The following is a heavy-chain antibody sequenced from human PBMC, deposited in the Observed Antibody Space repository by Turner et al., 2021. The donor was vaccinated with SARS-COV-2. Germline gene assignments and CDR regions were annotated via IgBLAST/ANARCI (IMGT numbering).Heavy chain of an antibody. D-gene: IGHD4-17*01. V-gene: IGHV1-18*01. CDR2: ISAYNGNT. CDR1: GYTFTSYG. CDR3: ARDLNSGYGDYTG. J-gene: IGHJ4*02. Sequence: CKASGYTFTSYGISWVRQAPGQGLEWMGWISAYNGNTNYAQKLQGRVTMTTDISTSTAYMELRSLRSEDTAVYYCARDLNSGYGDYTGWGQGTLVTVSS.